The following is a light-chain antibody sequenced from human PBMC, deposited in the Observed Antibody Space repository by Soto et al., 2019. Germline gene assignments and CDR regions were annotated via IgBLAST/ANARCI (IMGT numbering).Light chain of an antibody. Sequence: EIVLTQSPGTLSLSPGERATLSCRASQSVSGSYLAWYQQKPGQPPRLLIYGASSRATGIPDRFSGSGSGTDFTLTISRLEPEDFAVYYCQQYGSSPETFGQGTKVEIK. CDR1: QSVSGSY. V-gene: IGKV3-20*01. CDR2: GAS. CDR3: QQYGSSPET. J-gene: IGKJ1*01.